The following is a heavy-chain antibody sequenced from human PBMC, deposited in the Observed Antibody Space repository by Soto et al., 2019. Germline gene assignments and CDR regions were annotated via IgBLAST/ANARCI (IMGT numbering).Heavy chain of an antibody. V-gene: IGHV3-30*18. D-gene: IGHD6-13*01. CDR1: GFTFSSYG. J-gene: IGHJ3*02. Sequence: QVQLVESGGGVVQPGRSLRLSCAASGFTFSSYGVHWVRQAPGKGLEWVAVISYDGSNKYYADSVKGRFTISRDNSKNTLYLQMNSLRAEDTAVYYCANELWDGSSWYATYDAFDIWGQGTMVTVSS. CDR3: ANELWDGSSWYATYDAFDI. CDR2: ISYDGSNK.